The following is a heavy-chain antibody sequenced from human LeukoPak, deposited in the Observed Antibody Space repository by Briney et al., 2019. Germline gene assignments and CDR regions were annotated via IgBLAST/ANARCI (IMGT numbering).Heavy chain of an antibody. D-gene: IGHD6-19*01. CDR3: ATEAVAGSFDY. CDR1: GYTLTELS. J-gene: IGHJ4*02. Sequence: ASVKVSCKVSGYTLTELSMHWVRQAPGKGLEWMGGFDPEDGETIYAQKCQGRVTMTADTSTDTAYMELSTLRSEDTAVYYCATEAVAGSFDYWGQGTLVPVSS. V-gene: IGHV1-24*01. CDR2: FDPEDGET.